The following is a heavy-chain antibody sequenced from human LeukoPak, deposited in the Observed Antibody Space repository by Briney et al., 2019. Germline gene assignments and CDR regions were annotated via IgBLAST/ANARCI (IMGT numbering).Heavy chain of an antibody. CDR3: ARGRRRITMIVNPRGNWFDP. V-gene: IGHV4-34*01. CDR2: INHSGST. D-gene: IGHD3-22*01. Sequence: SETLSLTCAVYGGSFSGYYWSWIRQPPGKGLEWIGEINHSGSTNYNPSLKSRVTISVDTSKNQFSLKLSSVTAADTAVYYCARGRRRITMIVNPRGNWFDPWGQGTLVTVSS. CDR1: GGSFSGYY. J-gene: IGHJ5*02.